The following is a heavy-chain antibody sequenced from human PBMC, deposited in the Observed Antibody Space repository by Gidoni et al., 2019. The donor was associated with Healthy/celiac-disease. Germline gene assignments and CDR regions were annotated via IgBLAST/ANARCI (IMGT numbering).Heavy chain of an antibody. D-gene: IGHD1-1*01. Sequence: QVQLQPWCAGLLKPSETLSLPCAVYGGSFSGYYWSWIRQPPGQGLEWIGEINHSGSTNYNPSLKSRVTISVDTSKNQFSLKLSSVTAADTAVYYCARNRTSNYYGMDVWGQGTTVTVSS. CDR2: INHSGST. CDR3: ARNRTSNYYGMDV. CDR1: GGSFSGYY. V-gene: IGHV4-34*01. J-gene: IGHJ6*02.